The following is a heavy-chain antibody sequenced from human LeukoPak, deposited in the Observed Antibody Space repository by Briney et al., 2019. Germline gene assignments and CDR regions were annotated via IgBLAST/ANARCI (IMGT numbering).Heavy chain of an antibody. J-gene: IGHJ4*02. CDR3: AREGEYYFDY. D-gene: IGHD3-16*01. Sequence: GGSLRLSCAASGFTFSSYEMHWVRQAPGKGLEWVSYISSSGSTIHYADSVKGRFTISRDNAKNSLYLQMNSLRAEDTAVYYCAREGEYYFDYWGQGTLVTVSS. CDR2: ISSSGSTI. CDR1: GFTFSSYE. V-gene: IGHV3-48*03.